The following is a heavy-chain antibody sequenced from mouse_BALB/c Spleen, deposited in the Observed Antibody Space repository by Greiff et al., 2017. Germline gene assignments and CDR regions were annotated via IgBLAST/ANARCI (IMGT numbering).Heavy chain of an antibody. CDR3: ARDYRYEDYYAMDY. V-gene: IGHV1-82*01. D-gene: IGHD2-14*01. CDR2: IYPGDGDT. Sequence: QVQLQQSGPELVKPGASVKISCKASGYAFSSSWMNWVKQRPGQGLEWIGRIYPGDGDTNYNGKFKGKATLTADKSSSTAYMQLSSLTSVDSAVYFCARDYRYEDYYAMDYWGQGTSVTVSS. CDR1: GYAFSSSW. J-gene: IGHJ4*01.